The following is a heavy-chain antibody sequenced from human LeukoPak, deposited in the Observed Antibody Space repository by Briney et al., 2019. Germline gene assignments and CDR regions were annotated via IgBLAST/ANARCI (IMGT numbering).Heavy chain of an antibody. J-gene: IGHJ5*02. CDR3: AKGGTYYYDSSWFDP. D-gene: IGHD3-22*01. V-gene: IGHV3-23*01. CDR2: ISGSGGST. Sequence: GGSLRLSCAASGFTFSSYAMSWVRQAPGKGLEWVSAISGSGGSTYYADSVKGRFTISRDNSKNTLYPQMNSLRAEDTAVYYCAKGGTYYYDSSWFDPWGQGTLVTVSS. CDR1: GFTFSSYA.